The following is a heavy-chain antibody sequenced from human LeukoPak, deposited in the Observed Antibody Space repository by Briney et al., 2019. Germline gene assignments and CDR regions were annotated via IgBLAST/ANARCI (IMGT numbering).Heavy chain of an antibody. CDR3: ARRLTDYYDSSGYEYYFDY. CDR2: IKQDGSEK. J-gene: IGHJ4*02. Sequence: GGSLRLSCAASGFTFSSYWMSWVRQAPGKGLEWVANIKQDGSEKYYVDSVKGRFTISRDNAKNSLYLQMNSLRAEDTAVYYCARRLTDYYDSSGYEYYFDYWGQGTLVTVSS. D-gene: IGHD3-22*01. CDR1: GFTFSSYW. V-gene: IGHV3-7*01.